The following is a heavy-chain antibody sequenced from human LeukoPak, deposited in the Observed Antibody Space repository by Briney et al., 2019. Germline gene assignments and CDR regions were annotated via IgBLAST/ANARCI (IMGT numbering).Heavy chain of an antibody. CDR3: ARTDSSSWNLGDWFDP. V-gene: IGHV5-51*01. Sequence: GESLKISCKGSGYSFTSYWIGWVRQMPGKGLEWMGIIYPGDSDTRYSPSFQGQVTISADKSISTAYLQWSSLKASDTAMYYCARTDSSSWNLGDWFDPWGQGTLVTASS. CDR2: IYPGDSDT. J-gene: IGHJ5*02. CDR1: GYSFTSYW. D-gene: IGHD6-13*01.